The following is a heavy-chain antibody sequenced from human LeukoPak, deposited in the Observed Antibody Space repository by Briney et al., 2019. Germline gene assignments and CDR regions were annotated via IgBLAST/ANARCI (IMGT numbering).Heavy chain of an antibody. D-gene: IGHD5-24*01. V-gene: IGHV3-21*01. Sequence: GGSLRLSCAASGFTFSNYRMNWVRQAPGKGMEWVSSISSSSIYIYYADSLKGRFTISRDNAKNSLYLQMNSLRAEDTAVYYCARGRDGYNLVDAFDIWGQGIMVTVSS. CDR2: ISSSSIYI. CDR1: GFTFSNYR. CDR3: ARGRDGYNLVDAFDI. J-gene: IGHJ3*02.